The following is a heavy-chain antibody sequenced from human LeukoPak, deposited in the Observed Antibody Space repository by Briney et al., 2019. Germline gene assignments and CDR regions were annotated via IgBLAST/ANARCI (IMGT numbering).Heavy chain of an antibody. V-gene: IGHV3-7*03. CDR1: GFTFSSYW. D-gene: IGHD2-21*01. Sequence: PGGSLRLSCAASGFTFSSYWMSWVRQAPGKGLEWVANIKQDGSEKYYVDSVKGRFTISRDNAKNSLYLHMDSLRAEDTAVYYCAKAPVWNYYYGLDVWGQGTTVTVSS. J-gene: IGHJ6*02. CDR3: AKAPVWNYYYGLDV. CDR2: IKQDGSEK.